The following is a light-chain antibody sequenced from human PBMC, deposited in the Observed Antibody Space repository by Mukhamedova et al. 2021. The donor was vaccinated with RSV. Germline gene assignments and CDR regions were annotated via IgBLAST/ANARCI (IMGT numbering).Light chain of an antibody. J-gene: IGLJ2*01. CDR1: SSDVGGYNY. CDR2: DVS. V-gene: IGLV2-11*01. CDR3: CSYAGSYTYVV. Sequence: GTSSDVGGYNYVFWYQQHPGKAPKLMIYDVSKRPSGVPDRFSGSKSGNTASLTISGLQAEDEADYYCCSYAGSYTYVVFGGGTKL.